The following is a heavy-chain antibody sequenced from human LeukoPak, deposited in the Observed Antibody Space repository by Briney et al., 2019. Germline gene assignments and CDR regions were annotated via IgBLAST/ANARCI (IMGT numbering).Heavy chain of an antibody. CDR1: GYTFTNYV. J-gene: IGHJ4*02. V-gene: IGHV1-3*01. Sequence: GASVKVSCKASGYTFTNYVIYWVRQAPGQRLEWMGWINAGNGNTKYSQKFQGRVTVIRDTSASTAYMELSSLRSEDTAVYYCARTFSSGYYSFEYWGQGTLVTVPS. CDR3: ARTFSSGYYSFEY. CDR2: INAGNGNT. D-gene: IGHD6-19*01.